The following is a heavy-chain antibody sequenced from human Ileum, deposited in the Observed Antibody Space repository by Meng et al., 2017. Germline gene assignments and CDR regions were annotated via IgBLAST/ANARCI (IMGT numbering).Heavy chain of an antibody. Sequence: GHLQEAGPGLVKSWGTLSLTCAVSGDSISSRDWWSWVRQPPGKGLEWIGEISQESGRTNYNPSLKSRVTISLDKSKNQFSLNLNSVTAADTAVYYCVRNEGYSLGDWGQGTLVTVSS. CDR2: ISQESGRT. V-gene: IGHV4-4*02. J-gene: IGHJ4*02. CDR3: VRNEGYSLGD. D-gene: IGHD2-21*01. CDR1: GDSISSRDW.